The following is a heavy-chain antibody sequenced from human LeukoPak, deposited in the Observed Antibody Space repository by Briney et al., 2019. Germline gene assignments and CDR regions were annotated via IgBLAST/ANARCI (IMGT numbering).Heavy chain of an antibody. J-gene: IGHJ4*02. CDR2: ISGSGGST. D-gene: IGHD3-22*01. CDR1: GFTFSSYA. Sequence: PGGSLGLSCAASGFTFSSYAMSWVRQAPGKGLEWVSAISGSGGSTYYADSVKGRFTISRDNSKNTLYLQMNSLRAEDTAVYYCANSFNYYDSSGYYLYYFDYWGQGTLVTVSS. V-gene: IGHV3-23*01. CDR3: ANSFNYYDSSGYYLYYFDY.